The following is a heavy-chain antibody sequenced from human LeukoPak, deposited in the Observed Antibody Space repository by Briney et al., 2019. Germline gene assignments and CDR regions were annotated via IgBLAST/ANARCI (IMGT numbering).Heavy chain of an antibody. J-gene: IGHJ4*02. CDR2: ISWNSGSI. V-gene: IGHV3-9*01. CDR1: GFTFSSYA. D-gene: IGHD3-22*01. Sequence: SLRLSCAASGFTFSSYAMHWVRQAPGKGLEWVSGISWNSGSIGYADSVKGRFTISRDNAKNSLYFQMNSLRAEDTALYYCAKDNLGDFYDSSGYPDYWGQGILVTVSS. CDR3: AKDNLGDFYDSSGYPDY.